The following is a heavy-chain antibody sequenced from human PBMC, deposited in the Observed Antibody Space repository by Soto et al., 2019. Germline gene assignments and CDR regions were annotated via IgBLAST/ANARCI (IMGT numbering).Heavy chain of an antibody. CDR2: ISCSGGST. Sequence: PGGSLRLSCAASGFTFSSYAMSWVRQAPGKGLEWVSAISCSGGSTYYADSVKGRFTISIDNSKNTLYLQMNSLRAEDTAVYYCAKDIIFGVVIVTDYYGMHXWGQGTTFTVS. CDR3: AKDIIFGVVIVTDYYGMHX. CDR1: GFTFSSYA. D-gene: IGHD3-3*01. V-gene: IGHV3-23*01. J-gene: IGHJ6*02.